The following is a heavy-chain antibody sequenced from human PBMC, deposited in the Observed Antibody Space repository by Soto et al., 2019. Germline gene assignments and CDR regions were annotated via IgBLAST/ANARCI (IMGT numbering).Heavy chain of an antibody. J-gene: IGHJ3*02. Sequence: GESLKISCKGSGYSFTSYWIGWVRQMPGKGLEWMGIIYPGDSDTRYSPSFQGQVTISADKSISTAYLQWSSLKASDTAMYYCARGTYYYGSGSDDAFDIWGQGTMVTVSS. D-gene: IGHD3-10*01. V-gene: IGHV5-51*01. CDR1: GYSFTSYW. CDR2: IYPGDSDT. CDR3: ARGTYYYGSGSDDAFDI.